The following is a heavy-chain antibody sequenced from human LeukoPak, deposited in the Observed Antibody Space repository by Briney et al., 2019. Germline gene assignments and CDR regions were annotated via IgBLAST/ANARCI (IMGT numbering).Heavy chain of an antibody. CDR1: GFTFSSYE. Sequence: PGGSLRLSCAASGFTFSSYEMNWVRQAPGKGLEWVSSITSSSDYIYYADSVKGRFTISRDNAENSLHLQMNSLRADDTAVYYCAREFKSGYGMWAWGQGTLVTASS. J-gene: IGHJ5*02. CDR2: ITSSSDYI. V-gene: IGHV3-21*01. CDR3: AREFKSGYGMWA. D-gene: IGHD5-18*01.